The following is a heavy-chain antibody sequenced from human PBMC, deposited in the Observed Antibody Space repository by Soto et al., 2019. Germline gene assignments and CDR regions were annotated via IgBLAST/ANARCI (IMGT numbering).Heavy chain of an antibody. J-gene: IGHJ4*02. CDR1: GGSISSGDYY. D-gene: IGHD6-13*01. CDR2: IYYSGST. CDR3: ARAWSGYSRSWYQDLYYFDY. Sequence: QVQLQESGPGLVKPSQTLSLTCTVSGGSISSGDYYWSWIRQPPGKGLEWIGYIYYSGSTYYNPSLKSRVTISVDTSKNQFSLKLSSVTAADQAVYYCARAWSGYSRSWYQDLYYFDYWGQGTLVTVSS. V-gene: IGHV4-30-4*01.